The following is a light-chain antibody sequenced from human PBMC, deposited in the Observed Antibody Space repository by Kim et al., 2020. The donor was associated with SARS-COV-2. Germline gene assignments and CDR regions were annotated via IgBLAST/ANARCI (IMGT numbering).Light chain of an antibody. CDR1: QSVSSY. Sequence: EIVLTQSPATLSLSPGERATLSCRASQSVSSYLAWYQQKPGQAPWLLIYDASNRATGIPARFSGSGSGTDFTLTISSLEPEDFAVYYCQQRSNWTFGQGTKVDIK. CDR3: QQRSNWT. J-gene: IGKJ1*01. V-gene: IGKV3-11*01. CDR2: DAS.